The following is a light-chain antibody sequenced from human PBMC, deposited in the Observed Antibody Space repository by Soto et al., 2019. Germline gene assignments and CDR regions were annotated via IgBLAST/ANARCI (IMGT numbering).Light chain of an antibody. J-gene: IGKJ1*01. CDR1: QSVSSY. V-gene: IGKV3-11*01. Sequence: EIVLTQSPATLSLSPGERATLSCRASQSVSSYLSWYQQKPGQAPRLLIYDASNTATGLPARFSGSGSGTDFTLTISSLEPEDFAVYDCQQRSNWHRTFGQGNKV. CDR3: QQRSNWHRT. CDR2: DAS.